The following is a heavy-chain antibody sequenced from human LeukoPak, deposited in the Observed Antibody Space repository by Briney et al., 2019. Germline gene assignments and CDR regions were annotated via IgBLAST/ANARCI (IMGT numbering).Heavy chain of an antibody. Sequence: ASVKVSCKASGYIFTTYAISWVRQAPGQGLEWMGWISAYNGNTNYAQKLQGRVTMTTDTSTSTAYMELRSLRSDDAAVYYCARARGYSGYDYGGVRDHWPDPWGQGTLVTVSS. J-gene: IGHJ5*02. V-gene: IGHV1-18*01. CDR3: ARARGYSGYDYGGVRDHWPDP. D-gene: IGHD5-12*01. CDR1: GYIFTTYA. CDR2: ISAYNGNT.